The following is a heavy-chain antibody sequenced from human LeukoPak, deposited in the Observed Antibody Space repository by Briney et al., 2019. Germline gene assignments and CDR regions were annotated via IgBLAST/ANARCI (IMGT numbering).Heavy chain of an antibody. J-gene: IGHJ4*02. D-gene: IGHD3-22*01. V-gene: IGHV1-24*01. Sequence: ASVKVSCKVSGYTLTDLSMHWVRQAPGKGLEWMGGFDPEDGETIYAQKFQGRVTMTEDTSTDTAYMELSSLRSEDTAVYYCATIPVDSSGYKGVVYYFDYWGQGTLVTVSS. CDR2: FDPEDGET. CDR3: ATIPVDSSGYKGVVYYFDY. CDR1: GYTLTDLS.